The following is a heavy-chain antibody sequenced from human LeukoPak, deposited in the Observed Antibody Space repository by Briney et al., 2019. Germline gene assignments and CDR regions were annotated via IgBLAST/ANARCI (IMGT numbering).Heavy chain of an antibody. CDR2: INRNSDGGTT. D-gene: IGHD3-10*01. CDR1: GFTFSNAL. V-gene: IGHV3-15*01. Sequence: GGSLGLSCAASGFTFSNALMTWVRQAPGKGLEWVGHINRNSDGGTTKYTAPVEGRFTISRDDSQNTLYLQMNSLKTEDTAVYYCVGSFLGYWGQGTLVTVSS. J-gene: IGHJ4*02. CDR3: VGSFLGY.